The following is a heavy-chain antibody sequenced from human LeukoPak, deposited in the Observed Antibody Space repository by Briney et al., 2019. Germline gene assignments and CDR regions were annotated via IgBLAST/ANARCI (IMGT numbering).Heavy chain of an antibody. CDR1: GFTFSSYA. D-gene: IGHD6-13*01. CDR3: ASLSIAAPGTNWFDP. Sequence: GRSLRLSCAASGFTFSSYAMHWVRQAPGKGLEWVALISYDGSNNYYADSVKGRFTISRDNSKNTLYLQMNSLRAEDTAVYYCASLSIAAPGTNWFDPWGRGTLVTVSS. CDR2: ISYDGSNN. J-gene: IGHJ5*02. V-gene: IGHV3-30-3*01.